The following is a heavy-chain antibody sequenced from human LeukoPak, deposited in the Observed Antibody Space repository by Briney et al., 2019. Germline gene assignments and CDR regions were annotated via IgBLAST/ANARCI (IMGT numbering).Heavy chain of an antibody. CDR3: ARGRAGYYYDY. D-gene: IGHD6-13*01. V-gene: IGHV3-48*02. CDR2: VSSGSSTI. J-gene: IGHJ4*02. CDR1: GFTFSSYS. Sequence: GGSLRLSCAASGFTFSSYSLNWVRQAPGKGLEWVSYVSSGSSTIYYADSVKGRFTISRDNAKNSLHLQVNSLRDEDTAVYYCARGRAGYYYDYWGQGTLVTVSS.